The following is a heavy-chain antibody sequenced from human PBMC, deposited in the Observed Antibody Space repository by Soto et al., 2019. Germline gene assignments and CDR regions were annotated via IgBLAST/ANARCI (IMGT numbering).Heavy chain of an antibody. D-gene: IGHD6-19*01. Sequence: SETLSLTCSVSGGSISYNSYDWGWIRQPPGQGLEWIGGIFYTGTTYYSPSLKDRVTMSMDTSKNSFSFNLTTVTAADTAVYYCGKERRGRGWFVCNYWGQGIVVTVSS. CDR2: IFYTGTT. CDR1: GGSISYNSYD. J-gene: IGHJ4*02. CDR3: GKERRGRGWFVCNY. V-gene: IGHV4-39*02.